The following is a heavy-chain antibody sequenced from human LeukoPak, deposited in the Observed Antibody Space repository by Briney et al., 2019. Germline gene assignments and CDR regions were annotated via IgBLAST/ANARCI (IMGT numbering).Heavy chain of an antibody. D-gene: IGHD3-22*01. V-gene: IGHV1-2*02. Sequence: ASVKVSCKASGYSFTAYHTHWVRQVPGQGLKWMGWINPNTGGTNYAQNFQGRVTMTRDTSISAAYMEVSSLRSDDTAVYYCARDRGRGYDYNSGDFDCWGQGTLVTVSS. CDR3: ARDRGRGYDYNSGDFDC. J-gene: IGHJ4*02. CDR1: GYSFTAYH. CDR2: INPNTGGT.